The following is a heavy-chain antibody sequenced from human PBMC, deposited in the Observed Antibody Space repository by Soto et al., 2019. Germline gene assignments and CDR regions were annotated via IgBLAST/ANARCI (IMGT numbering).Heavy chain of an antibody. V-gene: IGHV3-49*04. J-gene: IGHJ4*02. CDR2: IRSKAYGGTT. CDR1: GFTFGDYA. D-gene: IGHD5-12*01. Sequence: PGGSLRLSCTASGFTFGDYAMIWVRQAPGKGLEWVGFIRSKAYGGTTEYAASVKGRFTISRDDSKSIAYLQMNSLKTEDTAVYYCTSPSRDGYNFDYFDYWGQGTLVTVSS. CDR3: TSPSRDGYNFDYFDY.